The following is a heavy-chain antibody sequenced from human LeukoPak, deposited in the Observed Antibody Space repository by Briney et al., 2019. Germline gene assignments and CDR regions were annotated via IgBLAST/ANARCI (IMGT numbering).Heavy chain of an antibody. Sequence: ASVKVSCKASGYTFTSYGISWVRQAPGQGLEWMGWISAYHGNTNYAQKLQGRVTMTTDTSTSTAYMELRSLRSDDTAVYYCARDLCSGGSCYFDYWGQGTLVTVSS. J-gene: IGHJ4*02. CDR3: ARDLCSGGSCYFDY. V-gene: IGHV1-18*01. CDR1: GYTFTSYG. CDR2: ISAYHGNT. D-gene: IGHD2-15*01.